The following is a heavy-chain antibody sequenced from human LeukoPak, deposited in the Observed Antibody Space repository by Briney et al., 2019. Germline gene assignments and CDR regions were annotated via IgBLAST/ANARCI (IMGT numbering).Heavy chain of an antibody. Sequence: HPGGSLRLSCVASGFTFGKYWMSWVRQAPGKGLEWVANIKLDGSEKNYVDSMKGRFTISRDNTKNSLYLQMNSLRAEDTAVFYCARDQYDTWSRRGNFDSWGQGTLVTVSS. J-gene: IGHJ4*02. V-gene: IGHV3-7*03. CDR3: ARDQYDTWSRRGNFDS. CDR1: GFTFGKYW. CDR2: IKLDGSEK. D-gene: IGHD3/OR15-3a*01.